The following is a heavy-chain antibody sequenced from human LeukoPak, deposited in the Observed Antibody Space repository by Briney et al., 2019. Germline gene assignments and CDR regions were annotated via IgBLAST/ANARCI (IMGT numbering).Heavy chain of an antibody. V-gene: IGHV3-30*18. CDR3: AKGRAAADPNYYYGLDV. D-gene: IGHD6-13*01. J-gene: IGHJ6*02. Sequence: GGSLRLSCAASGFTFSSYGMHWVRQAPGKGLEWMAVISYDGSNKYYADSVKGRFTFSRDNSKNTLYLQMNSLRAEDTAVYYCAKGRAAADPNYYYGLDVWGQGTTVTVSS. CDR2: ISYDGSNK. CDR1: GFTFSSYG.